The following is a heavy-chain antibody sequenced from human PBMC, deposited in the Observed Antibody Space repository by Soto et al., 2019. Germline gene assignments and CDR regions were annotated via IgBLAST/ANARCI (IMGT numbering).Heavy chain of an antibody. CDR3: ARDSLYVDSSSWYSNWFDP. Sequence: GGSLRLSCAASGFTFSSYSMNWVRQAPGKGLEWVSSISSSSSYIYYADSVKGRFTISRDNAKNSLYLQMNSLRAEDTAVYYCARDSLYVDSSSWYSNWFDPWGQGTLVTVSS. V-gene: IGHV3-21*01. CDR2: ISSSSSYI. CDR1: GFTFSSYS. J-gene: IGHJ5*02. D-gene: IGHD6-13*01.